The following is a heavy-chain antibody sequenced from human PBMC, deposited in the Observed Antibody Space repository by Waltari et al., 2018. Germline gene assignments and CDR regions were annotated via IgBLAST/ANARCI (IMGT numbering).Heavy chain of an antibody. J-gene: IGHJ4*02. CDR1: GSSFSSYS. Sequence: EVKLVESGGGLVQPGGSLRLSCAGSGSSFSSYSMAWVRQAPGKGLEWVANILHDASIIEYVDSVKGRFTISRDNAKSSLDLQMNGLRAEDTAMYYCARWRGLQSEFDSWGLGTMVTVSS. CDR2: ILHDASII. V-gene: IGHV3-7*03. CDR3: ARWRGLQSEFDS. D-gene: IGHD5-12*01.